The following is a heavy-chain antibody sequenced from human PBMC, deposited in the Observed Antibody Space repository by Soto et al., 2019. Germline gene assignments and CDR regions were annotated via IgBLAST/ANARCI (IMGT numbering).Heavy chain of an antibody. V-gene: IGHV1-2*02. CDR3: ARGGGVGVAGSAAFDM. D-gene: IGHD3-3*01. CDR1: GYPVTAYY. CDR2: INPATGAA. Sequence: QLHLVQSGAVVKKPGASVTVSCSASGYPVTAYYMHWVRQAPGRGLEWMGGINPATGAAKYTPTFQGRVTMTRETATSTVFMELSGLTSEDTAVFYCARGGGVGVAGSAAFDMWGQGTLVTVSS. J-gene: IGHJ3*02.